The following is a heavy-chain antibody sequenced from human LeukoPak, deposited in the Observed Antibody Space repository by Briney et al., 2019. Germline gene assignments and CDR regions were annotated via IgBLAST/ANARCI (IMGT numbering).Heavy chain of an antibody. D-gene: IGHD3-10*01. CDR2: ISDTGGST. CDR3: AKDRSLEYYYGSGTYSY. CDR1: GFTFSSHA. Sequence: GGSLRLSCAASGFTFSSHAMSWIRQAPGKGLEWVSAISDTGGSTYYADSVKGRFTISRDNSKNTLYLQMDSLRAENTAVYYCAKDRSLEYYYGSGTYSYWGQGTLVTVSS. J-gene: IGHJ4*02. V-gene: IGHV3-23*01.